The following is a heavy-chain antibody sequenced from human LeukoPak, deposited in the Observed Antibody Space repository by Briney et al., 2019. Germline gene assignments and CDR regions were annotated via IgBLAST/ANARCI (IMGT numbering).Heavy chain of an antibody. J-gene: IGHJ3*02. D-gene: IGHD3-9*01. V-gene: IGHV4-30-4*01. CDR3: ARGAVLRYFGGDAFDI. CDR2: IYYSGST. CDR1: GGSISSGDYY. Sequence: SETLSLTCTVSGGSISSGDYYWSWIRQPPGKGLEWIGYIYYSGSTYYNPSLKSRVTISVDTSKNQFSLKLSSVTAADTAVYYCARGAVLRYFGGDAFDIWGQGTMVTVSS.